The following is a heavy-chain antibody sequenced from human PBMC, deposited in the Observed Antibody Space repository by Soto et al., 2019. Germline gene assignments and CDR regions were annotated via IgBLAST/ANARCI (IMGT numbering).Heavy chain of an antibody. J-gene: IGHJ6*02. V-gene: IGHV3-73*01. CDR1: GFTFSGSA. Sequence: GGSLRLSCAASGFTFSGSAMHWVRQASGKGLEWVGRIRSKANSYATAYAASVKGRFTISRDDSKNTAYLQMNSLKTEDTAVYYCTRTGPYYYGTDVWGQGTTVTVSS. CDR2: IRSKANSYAT. CDR3: TRTGPYYYGTDV.